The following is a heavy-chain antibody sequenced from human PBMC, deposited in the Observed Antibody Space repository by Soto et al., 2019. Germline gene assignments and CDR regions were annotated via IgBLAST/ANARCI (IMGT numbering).Heavy chain of an antibody. J-gene: IGHJ4*02. Sequence: PGGSLRLSCTTSGFTFGGYAMSWFRQAPGKGLEWVGYIRSNTYGGTTEYAASVKGRFTISRDDSKRVAHLQMNSLESEDTAVYYCARRKYLDYWGQGTLVTVSS. CDR3: ARRKYLDY. CDR2: IRSNTYGGTT. V-gene: IGHV3-49*03. CDR1: GFTFGGYA.